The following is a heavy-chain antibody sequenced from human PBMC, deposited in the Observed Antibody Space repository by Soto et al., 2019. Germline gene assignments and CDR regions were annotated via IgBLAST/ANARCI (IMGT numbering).Heavy chain of an antibody. CDR3: ARDRGAVAGTRYYSGMVV. Sequence: QVQLVASGGGLVQPGRSLRLSCAASGFTFSSYGMHWVRQAPGKGLEWVSVIWYDGTNKYYADSVKGHFNISRDNSKNMLYLQMNNLRAEATAVYYCARDRGAVAGTRYYSGMVVWGQGTTVTVSS. D-gene: IGHD6-13*01. CDR1: GFTFSSYG. CDR2: IWYDGTNK. V-gene: IGHV3-33*01. J-gene: IGHJ6*02.